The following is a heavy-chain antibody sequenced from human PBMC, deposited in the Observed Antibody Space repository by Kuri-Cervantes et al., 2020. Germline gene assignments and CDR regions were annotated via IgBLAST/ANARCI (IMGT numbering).Heavy chain of an antibody. V-gene: IGHV4-38-2*01. D-gene: IGHD2-2*01. CDR3: VRVASNLVPAAAFDY. Sequence: ESLKISCAASGFTFSHAWMSWVRQPPGKGLEWIGSIYGSGSTSYNASLQSRITISVDTSKNQFSLKLNSVTAADTAVYYCVRVASNLVPAAAFDYWGQGTLVTVSS. CDR1: GFTFSHAW. CDR2: IYGSGST. J-gene: IGHJ4*02.